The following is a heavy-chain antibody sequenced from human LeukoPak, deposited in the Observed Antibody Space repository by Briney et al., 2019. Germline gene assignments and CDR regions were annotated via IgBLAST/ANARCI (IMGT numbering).Heavy chain of an antibody. CDR2: IKSKTDGGTT. Sequence: GGSLRLSCAASGFTFSNAWMSWVRQAPGKGLEWVGRIKSKTDGGTTDYAAPVKGRFTISRDDSKNTLYLQMNSLKTEDTAVYYCTTEWPSVWELRAFDIWGQGTMVTVSS. V-gene: IGHV3-15*01. CDR3: TTEWPSVWELRAFDI. J-gene: IGHJ3*02. D-gene: IGHD1-26*01. CDR1: GFTFSNAW.